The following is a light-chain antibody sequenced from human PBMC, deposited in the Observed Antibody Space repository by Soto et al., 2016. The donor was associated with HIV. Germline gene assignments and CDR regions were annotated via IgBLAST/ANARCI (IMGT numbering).Light chain of an antibody. Sequence: DIQMTRSPSSLSASVGDRVTITCRASQSISSYLNWYQQKPGKAPKSLIYAASTLQSGVSSKFSGSGSGTDFTLTISSLQAEDLATYFCQQYKNYPLTFGRRGQGGDQT. J-gene: IGKJ4*01. CDR2: AAS. V-gene: IGKV1-16*02. CDR1: QSISSY. CDR3: QQYKNYPLT.